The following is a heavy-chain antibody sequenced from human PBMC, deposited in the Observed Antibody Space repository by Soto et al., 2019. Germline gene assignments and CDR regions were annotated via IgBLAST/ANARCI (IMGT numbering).Heavy chain of an antibody. CDR3: AKPSILEWSSMDV. CDR1: GFTFSSYG. CDR2: ISYDGSNK. V-gene: IGHV3-30*18. D-gene: IGHD3-3*01. Sequence: GGSLRLSCAASGFTFSSYGMHWVRQAPGKGLEWVAVISYDGSNKYYADSVKGRFTISRDNSKNTLYLQMNSLRAEDTAVYYCAKPSILEWSSMDVWGQGTTVTVSS. J-gene: IGHJ6*02.